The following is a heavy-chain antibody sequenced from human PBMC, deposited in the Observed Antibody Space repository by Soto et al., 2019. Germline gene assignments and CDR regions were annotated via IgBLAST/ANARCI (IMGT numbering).Heavy chain of an antibody. V-gene: IGHV3-74*01. CDR1: GFTFTNYR. CDR2: LNSDGRST. D-gene: IGHD2-2*01. Sequence: GGSLRLSCAASGFTFTNYRMQWLRQAPGKGLVWVSRLNSDGRSTSHADSVKGRFTISRDNAKNTLYLQISSLRAEDTAGDYCARPQYLPDEVFDVWGRGTVVTV. CDR3: ARPQYLPDEVFDV. J-gene: IGHJ3*01.